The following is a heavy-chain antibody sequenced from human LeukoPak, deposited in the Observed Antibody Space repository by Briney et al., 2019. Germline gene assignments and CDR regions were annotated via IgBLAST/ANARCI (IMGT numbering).Heavy chain of an antibody. CDR3: ARELLGYSYGYKGRYYYYYMDV. J-gene: IGHJ6*03. Sequence: PSETLSLTCAVYGGSFSGYYWSWIRQPPGKGLEWIGEINHSGSTNYNPSLKSRVTISVDTSKNQFSLKLSSVTAADTAVYYCARELLGYSYGYKGRYYYYYMDVWDKGTTVTVSS. D-gene: IGHD5-18*01. CDR1: GGSFSGYY. CDR2: INHSGST. V-gene: IGHV4-34*01.